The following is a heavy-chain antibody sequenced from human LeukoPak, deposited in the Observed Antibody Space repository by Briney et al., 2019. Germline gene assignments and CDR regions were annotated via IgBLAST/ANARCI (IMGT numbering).Heavy chain of an antibody. CDR3: AKKGGAAFYNWFDP. Sequence: PGGSLRLSCAASGFTFSSFGMHWVRQAPGKGLEWLAYIRFDGSNKEYVDSLEGRFTISRDNSKNALYLQIDSLRPEDTAVYYCAKKGGAAFYNWFDPWGQGALVTVSS. J-gene: IGHJ5*02. V-gene: IGHV3-30*02. D-gene: IGHD1-26*01. CDR1: GFTFSSFG. CDR2: IRFDGSNK.